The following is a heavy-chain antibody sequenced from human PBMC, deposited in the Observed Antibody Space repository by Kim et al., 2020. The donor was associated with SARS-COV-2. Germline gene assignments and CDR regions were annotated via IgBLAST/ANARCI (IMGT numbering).Heavy chain of an antibody. CDR1: GFTFNSYS. Sequence: GGSLRLSCAASGFTFNSYSMNWVRQAPGKGLEWVSSISSSSSYIYYADSVKGRFTISRDNAKNSLYLQMNSLRAEDTAVYYCARDAGAYYYGSGSPFGSYYYYYGMDVWGQGTTVTVSS. CDR3: ARDAGAYYYGSGSPFGSYYYYYGMDV. V-gene: IGHV3-21*01. CDR2: ISSSSSYI. J-gene: IGHJ6*02. D-gene: IGHD3-10*01.